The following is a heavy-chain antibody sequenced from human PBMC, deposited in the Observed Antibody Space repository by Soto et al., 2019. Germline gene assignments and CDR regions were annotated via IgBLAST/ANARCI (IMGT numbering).Heavy chain of an antibody. CDR3: ARDRSTVTSYYYHVMDV. CDR2: INPSGGYT. Sequence: ASVKFYCKASGYTFTSYYMHWVRQAPGQGPEWMGIINPSGGYTTYAQKFQGRITMTRDTSTRRVYMELSSLRSEDTAVYYCARDRSTVTSYYYHVMDVWGQGTTVTVSS. V-gene: IGHV1-46*01. CDR1: GYTFTSYY. J-gene: IGHJ6*02. D-gene: IGHD4-17*01.